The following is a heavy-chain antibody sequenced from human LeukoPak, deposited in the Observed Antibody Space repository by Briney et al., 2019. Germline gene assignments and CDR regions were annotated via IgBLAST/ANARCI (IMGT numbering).Heavy chain of an antibody. D-gene: IGHD3-10*01. CDR1: GGSISNSSYF. J-gene: IGHJ6*03. V-gene: IGHV4-39*07. Sequence: PSETLSLTCTVSGGSISNSSYFWGWIRQPPGRGLEWIGSIYHSGSTYYNSSLKSRVTISVDTSKNQFSLKLRSVTAADTAVYYCARVEEGYGSGRRENYYYYYMDVWGKGTTVTISS. CDR2: IYHSGST. CDR3: ARVEEGYGSGRRENYYYYYMDV.